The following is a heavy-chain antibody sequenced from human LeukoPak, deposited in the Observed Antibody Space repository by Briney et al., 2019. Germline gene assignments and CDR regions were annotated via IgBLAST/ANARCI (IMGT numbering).Heavy chain of an antibody. CDR3: ARDRAAALDY. V-gene: IGHV1-2*06. J-gene: IGHJ4*02. CDR1: GYTFSGYY. Sequence: GASVKVSCKASGYTFSGYYIHWVRQAPGQGLEWMGRIDPNSGGTTYAQGFQGRVTMTRDTSISTAYMELSRLTSDDTAVYYCARDRAAALDYWGQGTLVTVSS. D-gene: IGHD6-25*01. CDR2: IDPNSGGT.